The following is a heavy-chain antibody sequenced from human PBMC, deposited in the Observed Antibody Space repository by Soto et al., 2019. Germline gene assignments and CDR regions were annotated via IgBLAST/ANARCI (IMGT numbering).Heavy chain of an antibody. D-gene: IGHD1-20*01. CDR2: IYYSGST. CDR3: ARRGDNWNLNSGRNWFDP. J-gene: IGHJ5*02. Sequence: SETLSLTCTVSGGSISSSSYYWGWIRQPPGKGLEWIGSIYYSGSTYYNPSLKSRVTISVDTSKNQFSLKLSSVTAADTAVYYCARRGDNWNLNSGRNWFDPWGQGTLVTVSS. CDR1: GGSISSSSYY. V-gene: IGHV4-39*01.